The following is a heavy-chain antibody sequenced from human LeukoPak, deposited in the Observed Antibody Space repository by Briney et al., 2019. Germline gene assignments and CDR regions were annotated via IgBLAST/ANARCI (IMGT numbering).Heavy chain of an antibody. V-gene: IGHV3-9*01. CDR1: GFTFDDYA. D-gene: IGHD4-17*01. CDR3: ARGYGDYSPYFDY. J-gene: IGHJ4*02. Sequence: GRSLRLSCAASGFTFDDYAMHWVRQAPGKGLEWVSGISWNSGSIGYADSVKGRFTISRDNAKNSLYLQMNSLRAEDTAVYYCARGYGDYSPYFDYWGQGTLVTVSS. CDR2: ISWNSGSI.